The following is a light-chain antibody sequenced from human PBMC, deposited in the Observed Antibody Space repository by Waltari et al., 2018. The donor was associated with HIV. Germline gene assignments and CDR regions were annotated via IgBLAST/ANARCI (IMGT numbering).Light chain of an antibody. Sequence: QSALTQPAFVSGSPGQSVNLSCPGTNSDVGKYDFVSWYQHNPGQAAHLSIHDVKTRPSGVSPLFSGSHSGNTASLTISGLQAEDEANYYCCSYAGGPFVFGSGT. V-gene: IGLV2-23*02. CDR3: CSYAGGPFV. J-gene: IGLJ1*01. CDR1: NSDVGKYDF. CDR2: DVK.